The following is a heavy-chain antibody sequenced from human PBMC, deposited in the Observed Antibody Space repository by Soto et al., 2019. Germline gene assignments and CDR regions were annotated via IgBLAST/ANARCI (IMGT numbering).Heavy chain of an antibody. V-gene: IGHV1-3*01. CDR3: TREGSAPYYYYAMDA. CDR2: INAGNGNT. CDR1: GYTFTGYA. Sequence: ASVKVSCKASGYTFTGYAMHWVRQAPGHRLEWMGWINAGNGNTKYSQKFQGRVTITRDTSASTTYMELRSLRSDDTAIYYCTREGSAPYYYYAMDAWGQGTTVTVSS. D-gene: IGHD3-10*01. J-gene: IGHJ6*02.